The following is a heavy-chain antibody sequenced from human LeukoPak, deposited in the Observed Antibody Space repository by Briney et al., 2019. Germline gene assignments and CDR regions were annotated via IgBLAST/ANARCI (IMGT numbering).Heavy chain of an antibody. D-gene: IGHD3-22*01. CDR3: VRDKYDRSNYAYLDS. J-gene: IGHJ5*01. V-gene: IGHV3-21*01. CDR2: ISAGGDFV. CDR1: GFLFSPHS. Sequence: GGSLRLSCAASGFLFSPHSLNWVGPAPGKGLEGVSSISAGGDFVSYGESVKARLTMSRHNAKNSLHLQMDSMTAEDTAVYYCVRDKYDRSNYAYLDSWGHGTLVTVSS.